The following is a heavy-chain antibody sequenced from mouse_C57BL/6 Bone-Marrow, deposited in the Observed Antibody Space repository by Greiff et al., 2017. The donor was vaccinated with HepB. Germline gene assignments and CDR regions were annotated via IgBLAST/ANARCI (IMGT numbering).Heavy chain of an antibody. D-gene: IGHD2-3*01. CDR2: SRNKANDYTT. CDR1: GFTFRDFY. J-gene: IGHJ4*01. CDR3: ARKDGYYVMDY. Sequence: EVKVVESGGGLVQSGRSLRLSCATSGFTFRDFYMEWVRHAPGKGLEWIAASRNKANDYTTEYSASVKGRFIVSRDTSQSILYLQMNALRAEDTAIYYCARKDGYYVMDYWGQGTSVTVSS. V-gene: IGHV7-1*01.